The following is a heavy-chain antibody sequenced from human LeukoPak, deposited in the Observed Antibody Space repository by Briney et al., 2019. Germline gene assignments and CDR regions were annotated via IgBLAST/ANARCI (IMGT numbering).Heavy chain of an antibody. Sequence: SETLSLTCAVYGGSFSGYYWSWIRQPPGKGLEWIGYISYSGSTNYNPSLKSRVTISVDTSRNQFSLKLSSVTAADTAVYYCARHEGPARSFDYWGQGTLVTVSS. CDR2: ISYSGST. D-gene: IGHD2-2*01. J-gene: IGHJ4*02. CDR1: GGSFSGYY. V-gene: IGHV4-59*08. CDR3: ARHEGPARSFDY.